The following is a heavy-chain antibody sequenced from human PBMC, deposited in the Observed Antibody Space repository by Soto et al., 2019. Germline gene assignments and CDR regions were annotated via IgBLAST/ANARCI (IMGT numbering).Heavy chain of an antibody. CDR1: GFIFSDYY. J-gene: IGHJ4*02. CDR2: SKNKANNDTT. V-gene: IGHV3-72*01. D-gene: IGHD3-10*01. CDR3: TRVDFYGSGANDS. Sequence: GGSLRLSCAASGFIFSDYYIDWVRQAPGKGLEWVGRSKNKANNDTTEYAAFVKGRFIISREESKNSLYLQMNSLKTEDTAVYYCTRVDFYGSGANDSWRPGILAPVSS.